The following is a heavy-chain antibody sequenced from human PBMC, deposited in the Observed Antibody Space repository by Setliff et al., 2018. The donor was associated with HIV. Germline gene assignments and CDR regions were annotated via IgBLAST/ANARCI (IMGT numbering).Heavy chain of an antibody. CDR2: ISGSGDSA. CDR1: GYSISSGYY. V-gene: IGHV3-23*01. Sequence: ETLSLTCAVSGYSISSGYYWGWIRQPPGKGLEWVSSISGSGDSAYYADSVRGRFTISRDFSNNTLYLQMNGLRAEDTAVYYCAKEGSTAVAGYADYFQDWGQGTLVTVSS. J-gene: IGHJ1*01. D-gene: IGHD6-19*01. CDR3: AKEGSTAVAGYADYFQD.